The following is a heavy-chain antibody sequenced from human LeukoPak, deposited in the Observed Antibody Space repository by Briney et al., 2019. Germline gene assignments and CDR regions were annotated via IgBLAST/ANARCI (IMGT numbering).Heavy chain of an antibody. J-gene: IGHJ4*02. D-gene: IGHD4-17*01. CDR1: GGSFSGYY. CDR3: ARIYGDYAGYYFDY. V-gene: IGHV4-59*10. CDR2: IYTSGST. Sequence: PSETLSLTRAVYGGSFSGYYWSWIRQPAGKGLEWIGRIYTSGSTNYNPSLKSRVTISVDTSKNQFSLKLSSVTAADTAVYYCARIYGDYAGYYFDYWGQGTLVTVSS.